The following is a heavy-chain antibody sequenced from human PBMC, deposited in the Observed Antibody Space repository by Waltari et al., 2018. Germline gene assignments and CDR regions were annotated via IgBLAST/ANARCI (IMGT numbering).Heavy chain of an antibody. V-gene: IGHV1-69*01. J-gene: IGHJ4*02. CDR1: GGPFSSYA. D-gene: IGHD2-15*01. CDR3: ARAGYCSGGSCLYYFDY. Sequence: QVQLVQSGAEVKKPGSSVKVSCKASGGPFSSYAISWVRPATGQGLEWMGGIIPIFGTANYAQKFQGRVTITADESTSTAYMELSSLRSEDTAVYYCARAGYCSGGSCLYYFDYWGQGTLVTVSS. CDR2: IIPIFGTA.